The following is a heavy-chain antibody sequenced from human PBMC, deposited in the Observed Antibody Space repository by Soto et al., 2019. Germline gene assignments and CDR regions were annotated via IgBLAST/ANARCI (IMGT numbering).Heavy chain of an antibody. CDR2: ISAYNGNT. CDR1: GYTFTSYG. V-gene: IGHV1-18*01. Sequence: ASVKVSCQASGYTFTSYGISWVRQAPGQGLEWMGWISAYNGNTNYAQKLQGRVTMTTDTSTSTAYMELRSLRSDDTAVYYCARDAPYYDILTGYYLGPARNAFDIWGQGTMVTVSS. D-gene: IGHD3-9*01. CDR3: ARDAPYYDILTGYYLGPARNAFDI. J-gene: IGHJ3*02.